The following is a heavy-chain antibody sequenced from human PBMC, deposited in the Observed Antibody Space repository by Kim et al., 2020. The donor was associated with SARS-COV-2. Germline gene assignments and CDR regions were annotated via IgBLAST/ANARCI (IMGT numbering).Heavy chain of an antibody. CDR2: ISSSSSYI. Sequence: GGSLRLSCAASGFTFSSYSMNWVRQAPGKGLEWVSSISSSSSYIYYADSVKGRFTISRDNAKNSLYLQMNSLRAEDTAVYYCARDFTPVGRKVETGKGIYFDYWGQGTLVTVSS. CDR1: GFTFSSYS. CDR3: ARDFTPVGRKVETGKGIYFDY. J-gene: IGHJ4*02. D-gene: IGHD1-1*01. V-gene: IGHV3-21*01.